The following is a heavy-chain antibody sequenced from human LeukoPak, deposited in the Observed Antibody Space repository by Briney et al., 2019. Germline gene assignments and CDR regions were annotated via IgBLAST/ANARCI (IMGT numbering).Heavy chain of an antibody. CDR3: ARVYLERLTAGYFDH. V-gene: IGHV3-7*04. J-gene: IGHJ4*02. Sequence: GGSLRLSCGASGFTFSNYWMNWVRQAPGEGLEWVASIKEDGSKKKYVDSVKGRFTISRDNAKNALYLQMDTLRDDDSAAYFCARVYLERLTAGYFDHWGQGTQVTVSP. CDR1: GFTFSNYW. D-gene: IGHD3-3*01. CDR2: IKEDGSKK.